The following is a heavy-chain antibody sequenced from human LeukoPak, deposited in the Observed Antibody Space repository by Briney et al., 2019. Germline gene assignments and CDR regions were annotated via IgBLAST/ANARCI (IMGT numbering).Heavy chain of an antibody. Sequence: GGSLRLSCAASGFTFSDYSMNWVRQAPGKGLEWVAVIWYDGSNKYYADSVKGRFTISRDNSKNTLYLQMNSLRAEDTAVYYCAKDPYYYDGSGYFDYWGQGTLVTVSS. CDR3: AKDPYYYDGSGYFDY. J-gene: IGHJ4*02. D-gene: IGHD3-22*01. CDR2: IWYDGSNK. V-gene: IGHV3-33*06. CDR1: GFTFSDYS.